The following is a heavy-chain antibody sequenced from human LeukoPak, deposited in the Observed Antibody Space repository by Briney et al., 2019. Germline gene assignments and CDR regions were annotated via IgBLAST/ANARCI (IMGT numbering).Heavy chain of an antibody. Sequence: SETLSLTCTVSGGSISSGGYYWSWIRQHPGKGLEWIGYIYYSGSTYYNPSLKSRVTISVDTSKNQFYLKLSSVTAADTAVYYCARGQSTSPFDYWGQGTLVTVSS. J-gene: IGHJ4*02. CDR2: IYYSGST. CDR3: ARGQSTSPFDY. CDR1: GGSISSGGYY. D-gene: IGHD2-2*01. V-gene: IGHV4-31*03.